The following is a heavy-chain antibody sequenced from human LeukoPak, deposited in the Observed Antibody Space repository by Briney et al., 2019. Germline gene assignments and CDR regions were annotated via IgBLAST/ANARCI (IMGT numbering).Heavy chain of an antibody. Sequence: GGSLRLSCAASGFTFSNAWMSWVRQAPGKGLEWVGRIKSKTDGGTTDYAAPVKGRFTISRDDSKNTLYLQMNSLKTEDTAVYYCTTDLLPGELLPAVTYYFDYWGQGTLVTVSS. J-gene: IGHJ4*02. CDR2: IKSKTDGGTT. CDR3: TTDLLPGELLPAVTYYFDY. D-gene: IGHD1-26*01. CDR1: GFTFSNAW. V-gene: IGHV3-15*01.